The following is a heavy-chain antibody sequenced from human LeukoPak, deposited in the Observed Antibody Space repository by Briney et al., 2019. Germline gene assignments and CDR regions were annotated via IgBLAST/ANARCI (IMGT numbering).Heavy chain of an antibody. CDR2: ISYDGSNK. D-gene: IGHD1-26*01. Sequence: GGSLRLSCAASGFTFSSYGMHWVRQAPGKGLEWVAVISYDGSNKYYADSVKGRFTISRDNSKNTLYLQMNSLRAEDTAVYYCARGGTSVLYYFDYWGQGTLVTVSS. CDR3: ARGGTSVLYYFDY. V-gene: IGHV3-30*03. CDR1: GFTFSSYG. J-gene: IGHJ4*02.